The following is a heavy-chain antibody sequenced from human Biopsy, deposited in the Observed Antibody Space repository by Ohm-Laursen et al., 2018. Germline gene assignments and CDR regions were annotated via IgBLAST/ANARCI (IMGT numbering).Heavy chain of an antibody. V-gene: IGHV3-33*04. CDR1: GFPFTGFS. Sequence: SSLRLSCTASGFPFTGFSMDWARQAPGKGLEWISLIWYDGTNEDYADSVKGRFTISRGNSKNTLYLQINTLTLEDTAFYYCARGLSSGWYGYFDVWGRGTLVTVSS. D-gene: IGHD6-19*01. CDR2: IWYDGTNE. J-gene: IGHJ2*01. CDR3: ARGLSSGWYGYFDV.